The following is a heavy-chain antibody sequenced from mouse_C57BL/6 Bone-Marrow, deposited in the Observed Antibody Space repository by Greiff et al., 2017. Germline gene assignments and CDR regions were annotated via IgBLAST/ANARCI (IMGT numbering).Heavy chain of an antibody. CDR2: ISNGGGST. J-gene: IGHJ4*01. V-gene: IGHV5-12*01. Sequence: DVQLQESGGGLVQPGGSLKLSCAASGFTFSDYYMYWVRQTPEKRLEWVAYISNGGGSTYYPDTVKGRFTISRDKDKNTRYLQMSRLKSEDTAMYYCERQDYDYAFYAMDYWGQGTSVTVSS. CDR1: GFTFSDYY. D-gene: IGHD2-4*01. CDR3: ERQDYDYAFYAMDY.